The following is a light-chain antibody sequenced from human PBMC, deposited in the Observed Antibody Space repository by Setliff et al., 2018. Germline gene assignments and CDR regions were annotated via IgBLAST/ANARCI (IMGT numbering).Light chain of an antibody. J-gene: IGLJ2*01. V-gene: IGLV2-14*03. CDR2: DVT. Sequence: QSALTQPASVSGSPGQSITISCSGTSSDVGSYNFVSWYQHHPGKAPKLLIYDVTNRPSGVSSRFSGSKSGNTASLIISALQTEDEADYYCSSSTNTHTLLVFGGGTKVTVL. CDR3: SSSTNTHTLLV. CDR1: SSDVGSYNF.